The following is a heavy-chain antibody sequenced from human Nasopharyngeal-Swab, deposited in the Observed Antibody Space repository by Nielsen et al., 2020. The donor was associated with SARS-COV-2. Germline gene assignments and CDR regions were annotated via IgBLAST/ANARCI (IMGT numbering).Heavy chain of an antibody. CDR3: AVGVATIPYYYYYGMDV. J-gene: IGHJ6*02. CDR2: FDPEDGET. CDR1: RYTLTELS. D-gene: IGHD5-12*01. V-gene: IGHV1-24*01. Sequence: ASVKVSCKVSRYTLTELSMHWVRQAPGKGLEWMGGFDPEDGETIYAQKFQGRVTMTEDTSTDTAYMELSSLRSEDTAVYYCAVGVATIPYYYYYGMDVWGQGTTVTVSS.